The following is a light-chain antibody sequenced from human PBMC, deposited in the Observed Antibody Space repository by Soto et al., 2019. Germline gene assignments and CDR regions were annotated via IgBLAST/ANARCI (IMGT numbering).Light chain of an antibody. J-gene: IGKJ1*01. Sequence: EIVLTQSRGTLSLSPGERATLSCRASQSGSSSYLAWYQQKPGQAPRLLIYGASSRATDIPDRFSGSGSGTDFTLTFSRLEPEDSAVYYCQQHDRSAYMFGQGTKVEIK. CDR3: QQHDRSAYM. CDR1: QSGSSSY. CDR2: GAS. V-gene: IGKV3-20*01.